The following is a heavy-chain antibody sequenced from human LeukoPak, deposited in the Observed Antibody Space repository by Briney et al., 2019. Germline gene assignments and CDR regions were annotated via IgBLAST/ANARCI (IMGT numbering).Heavy chain of an antibody. V-gene: IGHV3-7*01. CDR2: MNQDGSQK. CDR3: ARDLHGYTKFDY. CDR1: GFTFSDWW. D-gene: IGHD5-18*01. Sequence: GGSLRLSCAASGFTFSDWWMTWVRQAPGKGLEWVANMNQDGSQKYYVDSVKGRFTASRDNAKNSLYLQMNSLRAEDTAVYYCARDLHGYTKFDYWGQGTLVTVSS. J-gene: IGHJ4*02.